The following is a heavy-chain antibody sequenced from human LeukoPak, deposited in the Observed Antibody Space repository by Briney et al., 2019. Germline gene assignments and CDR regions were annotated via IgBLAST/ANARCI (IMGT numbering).Heavy chain of an antibody. CDR3: ARERRSSQYSSGWTNFDY. CDR2: IIPIFGTA. J-gene: IGHJ4*02. D-gene: IGHD6-19*01. CDR1: GGTFSSYA. Sequence: ASMKVSCKASGGTFSSYAISWVRQAPGQGLEWMGGIIPIFGTANYAQKFQGRVTITADESTSTAYMELSSLRSEDTAVYYCARERRSSQYSSGWTNFDYWGQGTLVTVSS. V-gene: IGHV1-69*01.